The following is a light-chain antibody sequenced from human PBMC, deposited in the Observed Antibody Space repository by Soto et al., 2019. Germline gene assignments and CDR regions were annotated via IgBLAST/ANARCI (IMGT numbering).Light chain of an antibody. CDR1: QSVTKN. CDR2: GAY. Sequence: EIVMTQSPATLSVSPGERVTPSCRASQSVTKNLAWYQQKPGQAPRLLIYGAYTRATGIPARISGSGSGTEFTLTISSLQSEDFAVYYGQQYNNWPRTFGQGTKVEIK. J-gene: IGKJ1*01. V-gene: IGKV3D-15*01. CDR3: QQYNNWPRT.